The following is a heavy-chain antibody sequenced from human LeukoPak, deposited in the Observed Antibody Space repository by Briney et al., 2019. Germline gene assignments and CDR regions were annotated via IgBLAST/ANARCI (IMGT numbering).Heavy chain of an antibody. Sequence: GGSLRLSCAASGFTFRDYYMTWIRQAPGKGLEWVSYISSSGDTIYYADSVKGRFTISRDNAKNSLDLQMNSLRVEDTAVYYCARGYCSSGGCLQNNWFDPWGQGTLVTVSS. J-gene: IGHJ5*02. CDR3: ARGYCSSGGCLQNNWFDP. CDR1: GFTFRDYY. V-gene: IGHV3-11*01. D-gene: IGHD2-15*01. CDR2: ISSSGDTI.